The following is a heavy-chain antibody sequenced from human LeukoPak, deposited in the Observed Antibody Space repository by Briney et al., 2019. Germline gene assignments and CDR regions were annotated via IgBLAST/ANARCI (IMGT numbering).Heavy chain of an antibody. CDR3: ARGDSSSWYS. Sequence: ASVKVSCKASGYTFTTYAMHWVRQAPGQGLEWMGWINTGNGKTIYSQKFQGRLTMTRDTSTSTVYMELSSLRSEDTAVYYCARGDSSSWYSWGQGTLVTVSS. J-gene: IGHJ4*02. V-gene: IGHV1-3*04. CDR2: INTGNGKT. CDR1: GYTFTTYA. D-gene: IGHD6-13*01.